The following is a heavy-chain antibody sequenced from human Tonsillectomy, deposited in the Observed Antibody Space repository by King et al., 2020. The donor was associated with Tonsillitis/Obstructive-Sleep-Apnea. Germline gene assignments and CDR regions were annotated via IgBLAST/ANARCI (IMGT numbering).Heavy chain of an antibody. J-gene: IGHJ4*02. Sequence: VQLVESGGGVVQPGRSLRLSCAASGFTFSTYGMHWVRQAPGKGLEWVAVIWYDGSNRNYADCVKGRFTISRDNSKNTLYLQMNSLRAEDTAVYYCARSSKLVRVEEPVAIDYWGQGALVTVSS. V-gene: IGHV3-33*01. CDR3: ARSSKLVRVEEPVAIDY. CDR2: IWYDGSNR. CDR1: GFTFSTYG. D-gene: IGHD2-2*02.